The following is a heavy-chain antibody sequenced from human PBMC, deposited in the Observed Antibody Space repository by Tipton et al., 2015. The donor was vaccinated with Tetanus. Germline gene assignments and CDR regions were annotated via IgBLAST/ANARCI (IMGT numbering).Heavy chain of an antibody. CDR1: GFTFNGYG. J-gene: IGHJ4*02. CDR2: SWYDGTDK. D-gene: IGHD2-15*01. CDR3: AREADCSGGSCFSGDFDN. Sequence: SLRLSCAASGFTFNGYGMHWVRQAPGKGLEWVAVSWYDGTDKYYADSVKGRFTISRDNSKNTPYLQMNSLRAEDTAVYYCAREADCSGGSCFSGDFDNWGQGTQVTVSS. V-gene: IGHV3-33*01.